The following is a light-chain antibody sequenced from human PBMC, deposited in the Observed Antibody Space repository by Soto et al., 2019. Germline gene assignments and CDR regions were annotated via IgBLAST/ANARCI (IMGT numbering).Light chain of an antibody. CDR3: QQYGSSPRT. V-gene: IGKV3-20*01. Sequence: EIVLTQSPGTLSLSPGERATLSCRASQSLGSRSLAWYQQKPGQAPRLLIYAASSRATGIPDRFSGSGSGTDFTLTISRLEPEDCAVYYCQQYGSSPRTFGQGTKVEVK. CDR1: QSLGSRS. J-gene: IGKJ1*01. CDR2: AAS.